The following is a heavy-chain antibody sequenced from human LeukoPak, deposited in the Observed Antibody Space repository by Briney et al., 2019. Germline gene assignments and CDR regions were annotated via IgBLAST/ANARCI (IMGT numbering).Heavy chain of an antibody. V-gene: IGHV4-34*01. CDR3: AILSGSYSTYAFDI. Sequence: SETLSLTCAVYGGSFSGYYWSWIRQPPGKGLEWIGEINHSGSTNYNPSLKSRVTISVDTSKNQFSLKLSSVTAADTAVYYCAILSGSYSTYAFDIWGQGTMVTVSS. J-gene: IGHJ3*02. CDR2: INHSGST. CDR1: GGSFSGYY. D-gene: IGHD1-26*01.